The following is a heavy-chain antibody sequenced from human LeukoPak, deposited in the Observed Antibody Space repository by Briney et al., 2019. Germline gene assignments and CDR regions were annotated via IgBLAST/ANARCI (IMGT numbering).Heavy chain of an antibody. CDR2: INQDGSRK. V-gene: IGHV3-7*05. Sequence: PGGSLRHSCAASGFNFRSDWVNWVRQAPGKGLEWVANINQDGSRKNYLDSVKGRFTVARDNAKSSLYLQMSSLRAEDTAVYYCVRDPDILSGVAFDIWGQGTMVTVSS. CDR1: GFNFRSDW. CDR3: VRDPDILSGVAFDI. J-gene: IGHJ3*02. D-gene: IGHD3-9*01.